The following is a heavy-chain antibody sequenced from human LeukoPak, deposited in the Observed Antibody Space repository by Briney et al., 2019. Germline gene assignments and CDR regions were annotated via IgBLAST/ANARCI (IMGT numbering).Heavy chain of an antibody. V-gene: IGHV3-30-3*01. J-gene: IGHJ3*02. CDR1: GFTFNSYA. Sequence: SGRSLRLSCAASGFTFNSYAMHWVRQAPGEGLEWVAVISYDGSNKHYADSVKGRLTISRDSSKNTMYLQMNSLRIEDTAVYYCARDRGWAFDIWGQGTMVTVSS. CDR2: ISYDGSNK. CDR3: ARDRGWAFDI.